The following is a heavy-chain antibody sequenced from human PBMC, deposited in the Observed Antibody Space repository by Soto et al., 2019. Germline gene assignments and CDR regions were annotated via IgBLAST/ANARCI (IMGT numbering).Heavy chain of an antibody. Sequence: EVQLVESGGGLVQPGGSPRLSCAASGFTFSSSWMHWVRQAPGKGLVWVSRMYSDATSTKYADSVKGRFTISRDNTKNTLYLQMNSLRAEDTAVYYCVRDRGWSQYDYWGQGTLVTVSS. CDR2: MYSDATST. V-gene: IGHV3-74*03. CDR3: VRDRGWSQYDY. D-gene: IGHD2-15*01. CDR1: GFTFSSSW. J-gene: IGHJ4*02.